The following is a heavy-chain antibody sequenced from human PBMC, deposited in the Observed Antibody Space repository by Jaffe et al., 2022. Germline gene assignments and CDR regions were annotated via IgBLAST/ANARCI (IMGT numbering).Heavy chain of an antibody. CDR2: IRYDGSNK. J-gene: IGHJ5*02. D-gene: IGHD3-16*02. V-gene: IGHV3-30*02. CDR3: AKDFGDYDYIWGSYRYTYNWFDP. Sequence: QVQLVESGGGVVQPGGSLRLSCAASGFTFSSYGMHWVRQAPGKGLEWVAFIRYDGSNKYYADSVKGRFTISRDNSKNTLYLQMNSLRAEDTAVYYCAKDFGDYDYIWGSYRYTYNWFDPWGQGTLVTVSS. CDR1: GFTFSSYG.